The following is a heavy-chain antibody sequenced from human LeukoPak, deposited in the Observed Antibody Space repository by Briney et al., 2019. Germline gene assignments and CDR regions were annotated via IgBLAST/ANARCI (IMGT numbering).Heavy chain of an antibody. V-gene: IGHV1-69*13. CDR2: IIPIFGTA. D-gene: IGHD6-13*01. Sequence: ASVKVSCKASGGTFSSYAISWVRQAPGQGLEWMGGIIPIFGTANYAQKFQGRVTITADESTSTAYMELSSLRSEDTAVYYCARDLEYSSSWRPYYMDVWGKGTTVTISS. J-gene: IGHJ6*03. CDR1: GGTFSSYA. CDR3: ARDLEYSSSWRPYYMDV.